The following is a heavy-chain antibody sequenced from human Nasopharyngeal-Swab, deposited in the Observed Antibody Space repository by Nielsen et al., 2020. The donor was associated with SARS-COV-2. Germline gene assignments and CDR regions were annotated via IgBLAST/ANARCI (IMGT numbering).Heavy chain of an antibody. CDR3: ARQCMAVVGPCSWLAP. CDR1: GGSITSGGYY. V-gene: IGHV4-34*01. Sequence: SETLSLTCAVSGGSITSGGYYWSWIRQPPGKGLEWIGEINHSGSTNYNPSLKSRVTISVDTSKNQFSLKLSSVTAADTAVYYCARQCMAVVGPCSWLAPWGQGSLVTVST. J-gene: IGHJ5*02. D-gene: IGHD6-19*01. CDR2: INHSGST.